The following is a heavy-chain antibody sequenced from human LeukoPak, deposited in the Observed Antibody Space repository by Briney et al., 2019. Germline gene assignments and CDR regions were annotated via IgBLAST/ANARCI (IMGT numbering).Heavy chain of an antibody. D-gene: IGHD3-22*01. Sequence: GASVKVSCKASGGTFSSYAISWVRQAPGQGLEWTGRIIPILGIANYAQKFQGRVTITADKSTSTAYMEPSSLRSEDTAVYYCARVSIYYDSSGYYHLFDYWGQGTLVTVSS. J-gene: IGHJ4*02. V-gene: IGHV1-69*04. CDR3: ARVSIYYDSSGYYHLFDY. CDR2: IIPILGIA. CDR1: GGTFSSYA.